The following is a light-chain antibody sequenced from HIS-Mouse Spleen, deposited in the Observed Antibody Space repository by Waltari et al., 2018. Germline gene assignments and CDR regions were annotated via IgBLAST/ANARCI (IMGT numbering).Light chain of an antibody. V-gene: IGLV3-21*02. CDR2: DDS. CDR3: QVWDSSSDHWV. CDR1: NRGSQS. Sequence: SYVLTPPPSVSVAPGQTARTPCGGNNRGSQSSHWYQQKPGQAPVLVVYDDSDRPSGIPERFSGSNSGNTATLTISRVEAGDEADYYCQVWDSSSDHWVFGGGTKLTVL. J-gene: IGLJ3*02.